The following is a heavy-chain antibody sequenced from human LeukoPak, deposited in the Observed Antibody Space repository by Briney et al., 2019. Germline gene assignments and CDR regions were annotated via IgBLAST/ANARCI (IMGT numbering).Heavy chain of an antibody. CDR2: IYYSGST. V-gene: IGHV4-59*08. CDR3: ARVYGSGSYPYYYGMDV. D-gene: IGHD3-10*01. J-gene: IGHJ6*02. Sequence: PSETLSLTCTVSGGSISSYYWSWIRQPPGKGLEWIGYIYYSGSTNYNPSLKSRVTISVDTSKNQFPLKLSSVTAADTAVYYCARVYGSGSYPYYYGMDVWGQGTTVTVSS. CDR1: GGSISSYY.